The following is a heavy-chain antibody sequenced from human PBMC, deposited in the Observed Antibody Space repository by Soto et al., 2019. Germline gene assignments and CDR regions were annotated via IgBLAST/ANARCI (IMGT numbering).Heavy chain of an antibody. CDR1: GGSMSRYY. J-gene: IGHJ2*01. D-gene: IGHD1-1*01. V-gene: IGHV4-4*08. CDR3: ARDVRPTGLAYFDL. Sequence: QVQLQESGPGLVKPSETLSLTCSFSGGSMSRYYWSWIRQPPGKGVEWIGNIHATGNTNYKASLTSRVTLSFDTSKSAFTLHLTSVTAADTAVYYCARDVRPTGLAYFDLWGRGTLVTVSS. CDR2: IHATGNT.